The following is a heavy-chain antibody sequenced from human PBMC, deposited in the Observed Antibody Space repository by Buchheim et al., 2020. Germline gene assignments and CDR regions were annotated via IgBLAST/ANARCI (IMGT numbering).Heavy chain of an antibody. CDR2: IYYSGST. V-gene: IGHV4-31*03. D-gene: IGHD2-2*01. CDR3: ARDIVVVPAPSNYYYYYGMDV. CDR1: GGSISSGGYY. J-gene: IGHJ6*02. Sequence: QVQLQESGPGLVKPSQTLSLTCTVSGGSISSGGYYWSWIRQHPGKGLEWIGYIYYSGSTYYNPSLKSRVTISVDTSKNQFSLKLSSVTAADTAVYYCARDIVVVPAPSNYYYYYGMDVWGQGTT.